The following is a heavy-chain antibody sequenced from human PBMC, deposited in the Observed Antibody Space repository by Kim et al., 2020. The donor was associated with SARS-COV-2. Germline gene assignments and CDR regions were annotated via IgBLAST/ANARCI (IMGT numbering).Heavy chain of an antibody. D-gene: IGHD3-9*01. V-gene: IGHV1-69*13. CDR3: ARDYSYDILTGYYDRSSWFDP. CDR2: IIPIFGTA. CDR1: GGTFSSYA. Sequence: SVKVSCKASGGTFSSYAISWVRQAPGQGLEWMGGIIPIFGTANYAQKFQGRVTITADESTSTAYMELSSLRSEDTAVYYCARDYSYDILTGYYDRSSWFDPWGQGTLVTVSS. J-gene: IGHJ5*02.